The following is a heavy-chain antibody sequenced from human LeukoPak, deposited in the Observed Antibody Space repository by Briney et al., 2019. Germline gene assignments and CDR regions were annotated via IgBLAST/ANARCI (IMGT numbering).Heavy chain of an antibody. D-gene: IGHD4/OR15-4a*01. Sequence: TGGSLRLSCAASGFTFSSYAMSWVRQAPGKGLEWVSLIYSGGSTYYADSVKGRFTISRDNSKNTLYLQMNSLRAEDTAVYYCARAPERRLWPASLYYGMDVWGQGTTVTVSS. V-gene: IGHV3-53*01. CDR2: IYSGGST. CDR3: ARAPERRLWPASLYYGMDV. CDR1: GFTFSSYA. J-gene: IGHJ6*02.